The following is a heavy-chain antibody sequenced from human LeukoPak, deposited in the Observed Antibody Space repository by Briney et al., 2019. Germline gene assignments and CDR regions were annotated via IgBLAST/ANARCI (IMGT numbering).Heavy chain of an antibody. CDR2: INPNSGGT. Sequence: ASVKVSCKASGYTFTGYYMHWVRQAPGQGLEWMGWINPNSGGTNYAQKFQGRVTMTRDTSISTACMELSRLRSDDTAVYYCARDRITMVRGPHAGFDPWGQGTLVTVSS. V-gene: IGHV1-2*02. CDR3: ARDRITMVRGPHAGFDP. J-gene: IGHJ5*02. D-gene: IGHD3-10*01. CDR1: GYTFTGYY.